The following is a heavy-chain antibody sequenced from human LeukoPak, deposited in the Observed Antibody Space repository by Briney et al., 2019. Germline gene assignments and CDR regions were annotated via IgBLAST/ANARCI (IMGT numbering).Heavy chain of an antibody. CDR1: GYTFTSYD. D-gene: IGHD3-22*01. Sequence: ASVKVSCKASGYTFTSYDINWVRQAPGQGLEWMGWMNPNSGNTVYAQKFQGRVTITRNTSISTAYMELSSLRSEDTAVYYCARGGGYYYDSSGYSNWFDPWGQGTLVTVSS. CDR3: ARGGGYYYDSSGYSNWFDP. J-gene: IGHJ5*02. CDR2: MNPNSGNT. V-gene: IGHV1-8*03.